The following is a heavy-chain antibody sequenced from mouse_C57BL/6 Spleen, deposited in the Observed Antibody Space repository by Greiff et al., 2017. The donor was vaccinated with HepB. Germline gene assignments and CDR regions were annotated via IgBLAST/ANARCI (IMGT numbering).Heavy chain of an antibody. D-gene: IGHD2-5*01. CDR1: GYTFTSYW. CDR2: IHPNSGST. CDR3: ARSGYYSNYDWYFDV. Sequence: QVQLQQPGAELVKPGASVKLSCKASGYTFTSYWMHWVKQRPGQGLEWIGMIHPNSGSTNYNEKFKSKATLTVDKSSSTAYMQLSSLTSEDSAVYYCARSGYYSNYDWYFDVWGTGTTVTVSS. J-gene: IGHJ1*03. V-gene: IGHV1-64*01.